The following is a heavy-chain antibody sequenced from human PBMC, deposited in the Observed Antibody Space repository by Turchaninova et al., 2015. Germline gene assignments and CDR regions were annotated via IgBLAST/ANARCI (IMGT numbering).Heavy chain of an antibody. CDR1: GFTFSNAW. CDR3: SGDSFGY. Sequence: SGGSLRLSCAASGFTFSNAWMSWVRQAPGKGLEWVGRINSKTDGGTTDYAEPVKGRFTIPRDDSKNTLYLQMNSLKTEDTAVYYCSGDSFGYWGQGTLVTVSS. V-gene: IGHV3-15*01. J-gene: IGHJ4*02. D-gene: IGHD3-10*01. CDR2: INSKTDGGTT.